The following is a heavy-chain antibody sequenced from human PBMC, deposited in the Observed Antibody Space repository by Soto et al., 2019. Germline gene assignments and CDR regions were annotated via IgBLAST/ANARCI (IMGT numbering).Heavy chain of an antibody. J-gene: IGHJ4*02. CDR1: GYTFTSYG. CDR3: ARRGYCSGGSCYRTYDFDY. Sequence: QVQLVQSGAEVKKPGASVKVSCKASGYTFTSYGISWVRRAPGQGLEWMGWNSAYNGNTNYAQKLQGRVTMTTDTSTSTAYMELRSLRSDDTAVYYCARRGYCSGGSCYRTYDFDYWGQGTLVTVSS. CDR2: NSAYNGNT. D-gene: IGHD2-15*01. V-gene: IGHV1-18*04.